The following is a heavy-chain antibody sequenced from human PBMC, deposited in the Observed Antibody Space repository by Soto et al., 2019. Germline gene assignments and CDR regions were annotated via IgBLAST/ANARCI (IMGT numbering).Heavy chain of an antibody. CDR3: AKDLAPSIYSSSKNY. V-gene: IGHV3-23*01. CDR2: ISGSGGST. CDR1: GFTFSSYA. J-gene: IGHJ4*02. Sequence: GGSLRLSCAASGFTFSSYAMSWVRQAPGKGLEWVSAISGSGGSTYYADSVKGRFTTSRDNSKNTLYLQMNSLRAEDTAVYYCAKDLAPSIYSSSKNYWGQGTLVTVSS. D-gene: IGHD6-6*01.